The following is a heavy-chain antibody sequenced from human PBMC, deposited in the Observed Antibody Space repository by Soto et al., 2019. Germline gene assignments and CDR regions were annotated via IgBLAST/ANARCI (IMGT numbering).Heavy chain of an antibody. CDR3: ARDGASGSGWYYYYGMDV. J-gene: IGHJ6*02. Sequence: ASVKVSCKASGYTFTTYAIHWVRQAPGQRLEWMGWINAGNGNTNYAQKLQGRVTMTTDTSTSTAYMELSSLRSEDTAVYYCARDGASGSGWYYYYGMDVWGQGTTVTVSS. CDR1: GYTFTTYA. D-gene: IGHD6-19*01. V-gene: IGHV1-3*01. CDR2: INAGNGNT.